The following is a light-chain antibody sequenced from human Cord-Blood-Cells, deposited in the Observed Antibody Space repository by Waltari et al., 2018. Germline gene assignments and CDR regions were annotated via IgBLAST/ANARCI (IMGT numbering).Light chain of an antibody. CDR2: DDS. Sequence: SYVPTQPPSVSVAPGKTARITCGGNNIRSKSVNRYQQKPGKAPVLVVYDDSDRPSGIPELFSGSNSGNTATLTISRVEAGDEADYYCQVWDSSSDHPVFGGGTKLTVL. V-gene: IGLV3-21*03. CDR3: QVWDSSSDHPV. J-gene: IGLJ2*01. CDR1: NIRSKS.